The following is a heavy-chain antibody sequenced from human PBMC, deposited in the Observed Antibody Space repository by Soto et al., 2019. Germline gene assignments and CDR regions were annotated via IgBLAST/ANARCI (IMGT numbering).Heavy chain of an antibody. D-gene: IGHD3-3*01. J-gene: IGHJ4*02. CDR2: IYYSGST. CDR3: ARLDFDDFWSGYYYYFDY. CDR1: GGSISSYY. Sequence: SETLSLTCTVSGGSISSYYWSWIRQPPGKGLEWIGYIYYSGSTNYNPSLKSRVTISVDTSKNQFSLKLSSVTAADTAVYYCARLDFDDFWSGYYYYFDYWGQGTLVTVSS. V-gene: IGHV4-59*01.